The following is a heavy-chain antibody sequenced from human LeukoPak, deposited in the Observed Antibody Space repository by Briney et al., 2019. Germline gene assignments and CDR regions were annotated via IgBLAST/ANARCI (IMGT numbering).Heavy chain of an antibody. CDR3: ARGGYSGYDYYYYYMDV. Sequence: ASVKVSCKASGYTFTSYDINWVRQATGQGLEWMGWMNPNSGNTGYAQKFQGRVTMTRNTSISTAYMELSRLRSDDTAVYYCARGGYSGYDYYYYYMDVWGKGTTVTIPS. CDR1: GYTFTSYD. V-gene: IGHV1-8*01. J-gene: IGHJ6*03. CDR2: MNPNSGNT. D-gene: IGHD5-12*01.